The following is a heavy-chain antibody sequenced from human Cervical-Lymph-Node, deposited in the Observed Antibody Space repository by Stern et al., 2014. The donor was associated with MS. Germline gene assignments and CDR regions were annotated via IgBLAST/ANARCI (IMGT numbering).Heavy chain of an antibody. CDR1: GFTFSSYG. CDR2: IWYDVSNK. V-gene: IGHV3-33*06. Sequence: VQLVESGAGVVQPGRSLRLSCAASGFTFSSYGMHWVRQAPGTGLEWMAVIWYDVSNKYYADSVKGRFAISRDNSKTTLYLQMNSLRAEDTAVYYCAKDDGNYYYYYGMDVWGQGTTVTVSS. J-gene: IGHJ6*02. CDR3: AKDDGNYYYYYGMDV.